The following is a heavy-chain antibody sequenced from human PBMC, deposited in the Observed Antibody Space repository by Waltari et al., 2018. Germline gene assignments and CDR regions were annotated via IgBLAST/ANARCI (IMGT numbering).Heavy chain of an antibody. D-gene: IGHD2-15*01. CDR3: ARDGPYCGGGSCYSSFFYYYYGMDV. CDR1: GYSISRGYY. J-gene: IGHJ6*02. CDR2: IYHRGST. Sequence: QVQLQESGPGLVKTSETLSLTCAVSGYSISRGYYWGWIRQAPGQGLEWIGSIYHRGSTYYNPSLKSRVTISVDTSKTQFSLKLSSVTAADTAVYYCARDGPYCGGGSCYSSFFYYYYGMDVWGRGTTVTVSS. V-gene: IGHV4-38-2*02.